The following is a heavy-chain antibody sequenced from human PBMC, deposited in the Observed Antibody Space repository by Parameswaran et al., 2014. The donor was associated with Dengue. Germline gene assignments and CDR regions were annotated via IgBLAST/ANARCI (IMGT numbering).Heavy chain of an antibody. V-gene: IGHV5-51*01. D-gene: IGHD6-19*01. J-gene: IGHJ3*02. CDR2: IYPGDSDT. Sequence: VRQMPGKGLEWMGIIYPGDSDTRYSPSFQGQVTISADKSISTAYLQWSSLKASDTAMYYCARPLSIAVVDAFDIWGQGTMVTVSS. CDR3: ARPLSIAVVDAFDI.